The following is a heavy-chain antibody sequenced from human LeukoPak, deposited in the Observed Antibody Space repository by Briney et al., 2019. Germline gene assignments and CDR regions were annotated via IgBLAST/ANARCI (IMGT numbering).Heavy chain of an antibody. D-gene: IGHD6-13*01. CDR2: IWYDASNK. CDR3: VRGVGVSRFNYFDP. CDR1: GFTFSSFG. V-gene: IGHV3-33*01. Sequence: PGRSLTLSCVASGFTFSSFGMHWVRQAPGKGLEWVAVIWYDASNKYYADSVKGRFTISRDNSKNTLFLQMNSLRDDDTAVYYCVRGVGVSRFNYFDPWGQGTLVIVSS. J-gene: IGHJ5*02.